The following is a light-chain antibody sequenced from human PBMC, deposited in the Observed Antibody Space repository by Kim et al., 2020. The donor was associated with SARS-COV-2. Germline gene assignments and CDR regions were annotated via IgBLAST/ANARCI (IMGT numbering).Light chain of an antibody. CDR3: CSYAGSYTYV. CDR1: RSDVGVYKY. V-gene: IGLV2-11*01. J-gene: IGLJ1*01. CDR2: HVT. Sequence: GQSVTVSCTGTRSDVGVYKYVSWYQQHPGKAPKLVIYHVTKQPSGVPDRFSGSKSGNTASLTISGLQADDEADYYCCSYAGSYTYVFGTGTKVTVL.